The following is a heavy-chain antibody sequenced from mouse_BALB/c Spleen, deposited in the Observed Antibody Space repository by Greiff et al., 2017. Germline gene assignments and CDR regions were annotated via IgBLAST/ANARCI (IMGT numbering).Heavy chain of an antibody. D-gene: IGHD2-2*01. J-gene: IGHJ2*01. CDR3: ARRRYGYESYYFDY. Sequence: EVNVVESGPSLVKPSQTLSLTCSVTGDSITSGYWNWIRKFPGNKLEYMGYISYSGSTYYNPSLKSRISITRDTSKNQYYLQLNSVTTEDTATYYCARRRYGYESYYFDYWGQGTTLTVSS. CDR1: GDSITSGY. CDR2: ISYSGST. V-gene: IGHV3-8*02.